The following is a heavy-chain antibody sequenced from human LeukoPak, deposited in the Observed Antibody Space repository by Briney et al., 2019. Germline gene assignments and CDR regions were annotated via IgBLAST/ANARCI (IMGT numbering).Heavy chain of an antibody. Sequence: SVKVSCKASGGTFSSYGISWVRQAPGQGLEWMGGIIPIFGTASHAQKFQGRVTITADESTSTAYMELSSLRSEDTAVYYCARDLGGAGTVHLPQLAPTFDPWGQGTLVTVSS. CDR2: IIPIFGTA. CDR3: ARDLGGAGTVHLPQLAPTFDP. D-gene: IGHD3-10*01. J-gene: IGHJ5*02. V-gene: IGHV1-69*13. CDR1: GGTFSSYG.